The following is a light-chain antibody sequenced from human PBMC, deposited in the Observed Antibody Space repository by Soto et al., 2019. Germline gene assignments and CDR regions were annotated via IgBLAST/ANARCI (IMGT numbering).Light chain of an antibody. CDR2: WAS. CDR1: QSVLYSSNNKNY. V-gene: IGKV4-1*01. J-gene: IGKJ5*01. CDR3: QQYYSIPIT. Sequence: DIVMTQSPDSLAVSLGERATINCKSSQSVLYSSNNKNYLAWYQQKAGQPPKLLIYWASTRESGVPDRFSGSGSGTDFTLTISSPQAEDVAVYYCQQYYSIPITFGQGTRLEIK.